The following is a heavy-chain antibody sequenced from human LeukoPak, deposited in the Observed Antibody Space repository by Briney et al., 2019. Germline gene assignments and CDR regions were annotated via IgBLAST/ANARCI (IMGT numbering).Heavy chain of an antibody. V-gene: IGHV3-73*01. D-gene: IGHD6-6*01. CDR1: GFTFSGSA. J-gene: IGHJ6*03. CDR3: TRHKVISSSGGMFYYYLDV. Sequence: GGTLKLSCAASGFTFSGSAMHWVRQASGKGLEWVGRIRSKTNNYATAYAASVKGRFTISRDDSNNTAYLHMNSLKTEDTAVYYCTRHKVISSSGGMFYYYLDVWGKGTTVTVSS. CDR2: IRSKTNNYAT.